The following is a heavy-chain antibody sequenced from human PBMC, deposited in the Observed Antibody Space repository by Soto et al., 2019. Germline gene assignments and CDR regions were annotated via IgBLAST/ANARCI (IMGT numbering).Heavy chain of an antibody. CDR3: ARERRDGYNLAYYFDY. D-gene: IGHD5-12*01. CDR2: IWYDGSNK. CDR1: GFTFSSYG. V-gene: IGHV3-33*01. Sequence: QVQLVESGGGVVQPGRSLRLSCAASGFTFSSYGMHWVRQAPGKGLEWVAVIWYDGSNKYYADSVKGRFTISRDNSKNTLYLQMNSLRAEDTAVYYCARERRDGYNLAYYFDYWGQGTLVTVSS. J-gene: IGHJ4*02.